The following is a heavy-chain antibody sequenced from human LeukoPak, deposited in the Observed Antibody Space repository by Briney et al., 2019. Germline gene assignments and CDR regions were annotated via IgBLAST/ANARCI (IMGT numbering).Heavy chain of an antibody. CDR1: GGSITSGNYY. CDR2: IYTSGGTSGST. D-gene: IGHD3-22*01. J-gene: IGHJ5*02. Sequence: SETLSLTCTVSGGSITSGNYYWSWFRQPAGKGLEYIGRIYTSGGTSGSTYYNPSLKSRVTISVDTSKNQFSLKLSSVTAADTAVYYCAWGDSSGYPFDPWGQGTLVTVSS. V-gene: IGHV4-61*02. CDR3: AWGDSSGYPFDP.